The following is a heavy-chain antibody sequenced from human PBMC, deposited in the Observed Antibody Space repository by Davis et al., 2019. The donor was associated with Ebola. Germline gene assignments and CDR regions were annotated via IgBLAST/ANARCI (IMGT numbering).Heavy chain of an antibody. CDR3: ARGGTGHNSNWYYFDY. CDR2: MNPNSGNT. Sequence: ASVKVSCKASGGTFSSYAINWVRQATGQGLEWMGWMNPNSGNTGYAQKFQGRVTITRNTSISTVYMELSSLRSEDTAVYYCARGGTGHNSNWYYFDYWGQGTLVTVSS. J-gene: IGHJ4*02. CDR1: GGTFSSYA. V-gene: IGHV1-8*03. D-gene: IGHD6-13*01.